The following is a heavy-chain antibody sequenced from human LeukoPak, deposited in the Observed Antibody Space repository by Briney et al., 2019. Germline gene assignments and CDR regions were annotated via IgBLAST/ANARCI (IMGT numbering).Heavy chain of an antibody. CDR2: ITPMFGTA. Sequence: GASVKVSCKASGGTFSRHAISWVRQAPGQGLEWMGGITPMFGTANYAQKFQGRVTITADESTSTAYMELSSLRSEDTAVYYYVRDGSYYDTSGYYYLYWGQGTLVTVSS. J-gene: IGHJ4*02. CDR1: GGTFSRHA. D-gene: IGHD3-22*01. CDR3: VRDGSYYDTSGYYYLY. V-gene: IGHV1-69*13.